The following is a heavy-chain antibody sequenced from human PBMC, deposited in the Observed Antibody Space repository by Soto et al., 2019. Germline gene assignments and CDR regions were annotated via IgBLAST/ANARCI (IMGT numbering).Heavy chain of an antibody. CDR1: GDTFSSYA. J-gene: IGHJ6*02. V-gene: IGHV1-69*13. D-gene: IGHD6-13*01. Sequence: SVKVSCKASGDTFSSYAISWARQAPGQGLEWMGGIIPIFGTANYAQKFQGRVTITADESTSTAYMELSSLRSEDTAVYYCARVLGKVAAAEKNYYYCGMDVWGQGTPVTVSS. CDR3: ARVLGKVAAAEKNYYYCGMDV. CDR2: IIPIFGTA.